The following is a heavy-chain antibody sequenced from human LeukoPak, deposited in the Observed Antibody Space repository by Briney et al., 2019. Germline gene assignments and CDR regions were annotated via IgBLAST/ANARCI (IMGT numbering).Heavy chain of an antibody. CDR3: AREVGQFSFWDGAPLPDAFDI. J-gene: IGHJ3*02. D-gene: IGHD3-3*01. Sequence: PSETLSLTCTVSGGSISSSSYYWGWIRQPPGKGLEWIGEINHSGSTNYNPSLKSRVTISVDTSKNQFSLKLSSVTAADTAVYYCAREVGQFSFWDGAPLPDAFDIWGQGTMVTVSS. V-gene: IGHV4-39*01. CDR2: INHSGST. CDR1: GGSISSSSYY.